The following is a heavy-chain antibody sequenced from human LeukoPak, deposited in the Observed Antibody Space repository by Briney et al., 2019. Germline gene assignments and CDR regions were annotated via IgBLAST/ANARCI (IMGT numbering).Heavy chain of an antibody. CDR2: INPNSGGT. CDR1: GYTFIDYY. D-gene: IGHD2-2*01. CDR3: ARGRCSSRSCYLFDY. J-gene: IGHJ4*02. V-gene: IGHV1-2*02. Sequence: ASVKVSCKASGYTFIDYYMNWVRQAPGQGLEWIGWINPNSGGTSYAQKFQGRVTMTRDTSISTAYMELSRLRSDDTAVYYCARGRCSSRSCYLFDYWGQGTLVTVSS.